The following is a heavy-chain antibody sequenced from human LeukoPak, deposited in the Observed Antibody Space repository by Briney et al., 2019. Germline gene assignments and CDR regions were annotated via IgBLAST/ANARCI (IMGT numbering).Heavy chain of an antibody. Sequence: GGSLTLSCAACGFTFSSYRMIWVPQAPGEGLEWVTSISSSSSYIYYADSVKARFTISTHNPKNSLYLQMNSLRAEDTAVYYCARDRRDYYGSGISYWGQRTLVTVSS. D-gene: IGHD3-10*01. V-gene: IGHV3-21*01. J-gene: IGHJ4*02. CDR3: ARDRRDYYGSGISY. CDR1: GFTFSSYR. CDR2: ISSSSSYI.